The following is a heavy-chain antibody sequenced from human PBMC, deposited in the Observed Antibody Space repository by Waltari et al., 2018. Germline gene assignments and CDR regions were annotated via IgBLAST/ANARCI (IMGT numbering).Heavy chain of an antibody. V-gene: IGHV3-23*01. D-gene: IGHD4-17*01. CDR1: GFSFSHYP. Sequence: EVQLLESGGDLVQPGGSLRLSCAASGFSFSHYPMAWVRQAPGNGLEWVSTMTADGRSRNYADSVKGRFTISRDNSQNTLDLQMNTLRAEDTAVYFCAKADFGDPFWYFDLWGRGTLVTV. J-gene: IGHJ2*01. CDR3: AKADFGDPFWYFDL. CDR2: MTADGRSR.